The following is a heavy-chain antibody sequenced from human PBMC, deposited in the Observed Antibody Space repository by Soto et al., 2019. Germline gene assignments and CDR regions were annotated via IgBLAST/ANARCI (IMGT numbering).Heavy chain of an antibody. D-gene: IGHD1-1*01. V-gene: IGHV4-39*01. CDR3: ARPTEPGTSDAFDI. CDR2: IYRSGST. Sequence: QLQLQESGPGLVKPSETLSLTCTVSGGSISSTTYYWGWIRQPPGKGLEWIGSIYRSGSTYYNPSLKSRVTISVDTSNDQFSLRLSSVTAADTAVYYCARPTEPGTSDAFDIWGQGNKVTV. CDR1: GGSISSTTYY. J-gene: IGHJ3*02.